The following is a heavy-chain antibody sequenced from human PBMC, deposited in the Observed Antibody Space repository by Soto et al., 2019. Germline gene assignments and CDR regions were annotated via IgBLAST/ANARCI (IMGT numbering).Heavy chain of an antibody. D-gene: IGHD2-8*01. CDR3: ARGMVPYYFDY. Sequence: GSLRLSCAASGFTFSDYYMSWIRQAPGKGLEWVSYISSSSSYTNYADSVKGRFTISRDNAKNSLYLQMNSLRAEDTAVYYCARGMVPYYFDYWGQGTLVTVSS. CDR2: ISSSSSYT. CDR1: GFTFSDYY. V-gene: IGHV3-11*06. J-gene: IGHJ4*02.